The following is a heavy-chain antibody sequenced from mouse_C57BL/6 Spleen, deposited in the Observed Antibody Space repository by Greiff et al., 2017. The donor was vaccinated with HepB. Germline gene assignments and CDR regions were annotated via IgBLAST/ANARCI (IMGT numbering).Heavy chain of an antibody. CDR3: TTQSGSYAMDY. V-gene: IGHV14-4*01. D-gene: IGHD1-1*01. Sequence: EVQRVESGAELVRPGASVKLSCTASGFNIKDDYMHWVKQRPEQGLEWIGWIDPENGDTEYASKFQGKATITADTSSNTAYLQLSSLTSEDTAVYYCTTQSGSYAMDYWGQGTSVTVSS. CDR1: GFNIKDDY. J-gene: IGHJ4*01. CDR2: IDPENGDT.